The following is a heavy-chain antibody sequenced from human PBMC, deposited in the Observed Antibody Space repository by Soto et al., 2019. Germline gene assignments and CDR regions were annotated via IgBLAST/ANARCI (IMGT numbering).Heavy chain of an antibody. CDR1: GGSFSGYY. CDR3: ARGLAARSLDDY. D-gene: IGHD6-6*01. V-gene: IGHV4-34*01. J-gene: IGHJ4*02. CDR2: INHSGST. Sequence: SETLSLTCAVYGGSFSGYYWSWIRQPPGKGLEWIGEINHSGSTNYNPSLKSRVTISVDTSKNQFSLKLSSVTAADTVVYYCARGLAARSLDDYWGQGTLVTVSS.